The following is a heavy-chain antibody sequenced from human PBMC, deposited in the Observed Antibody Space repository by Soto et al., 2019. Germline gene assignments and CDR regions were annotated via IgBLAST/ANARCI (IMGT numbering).Heavy chain of an antibody. CDR2: ISWNSGSI. V-gene: IGHV3-9*01. J-gene: IGHJ3*02. CDR3: AKTAPPYDSQGYYPFDI. CDR1: GFTFDAFA. Sequence: EVQLVESGGDLVLPGRSLRLSCTASGFTFDAFAMHWVRQAPGKGLEWDSGISWNSGSIGYADPVKGRFTISRDNAKKSLYLEMNSLKTEDTALYYCAKTAPPYDSQGYYPFDIWGQGTLVSVSS. D-gene: IGHD3-22*01.